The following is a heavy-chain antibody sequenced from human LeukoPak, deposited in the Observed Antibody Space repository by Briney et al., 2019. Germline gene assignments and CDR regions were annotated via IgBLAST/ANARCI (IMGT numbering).Heavy chain of an antibody. CDR3: ATDPYSSGWPRSNRLDY. D-gene: IGHD6-19*01. CDR2: FDPEDGET. J-gene: IGHJ4*02. V-gene: IGHV1-24*01. Sequence: ASVKVSCKVSGYTLTELSMHWVRQAPGKGLEWMGGFDPEDGETIYAQKFQGRVTMTENTSTDTAYMELSSLRSEDTAVYYCATDPYSSGWPRSNRLDYWGQRTLVTVSS. CDR1: GYTLTELS.